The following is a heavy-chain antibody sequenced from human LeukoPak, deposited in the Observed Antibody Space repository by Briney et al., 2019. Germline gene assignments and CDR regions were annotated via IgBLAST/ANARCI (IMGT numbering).Heavy chain of an antibody. CDR2: ISGSGGST. V-gene: IGHV3-23*01. CDR1: GFTFSSCA. J-gene: IGHJ4*02. Sequence: GGSLRLSCAASGFTFSSCAMSWVRQAPGKGLEWVSAISGSGGSTYYADSVKGRFTISRDNSKNTLYLQMNSLRAEDTAVYYCAKDLRRYSSSCPDYWGQGTLVTVSS. CDR3: AKDLRRYSSSCPDY. D-gene: IGHD6-13*01.